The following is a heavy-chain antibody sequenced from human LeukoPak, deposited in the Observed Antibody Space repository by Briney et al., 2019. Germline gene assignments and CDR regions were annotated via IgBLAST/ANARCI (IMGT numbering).Heavy chain of an antibody. Sequence: SETLSLTCAVSGGSISSGGYSWSWIRQPPGKGLEWIGYIYHSGSTYYNPSLKSRVTISVDRSKNQFSLKLSSVTAADTAVHYCAREYSSSWYYFDYWGQGTLVTVSS. D-gene: IGHD6-13*01. CDR1: GGSISSGGYS. J-gene: IGHJ4*02. CDR3: AREYSSSWYYFDY. V-gene: IGHV4-30-2*01. CDR2: IYHSGST.